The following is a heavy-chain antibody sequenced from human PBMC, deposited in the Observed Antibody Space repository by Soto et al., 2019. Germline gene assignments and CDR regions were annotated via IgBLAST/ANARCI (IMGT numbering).Heavy chain of an antibody. V-gene: IGHV3-23*01. CDR2: ISGSGGST. Sequence: GGSLRLSCAASGFTFSSYAMSWVRQAPGKGLEWVSAISGSGGSTYYADSVKGRFTISRDNSKNTLYLQMNSLRAEDTAVYYCARDKVVVVPAAMPGGMDYYYYMDVWGKGTTVTVS. CDR3: ARDKVVVVPAAMPGGMDYYYYMDV. CDR1: GFTFSSYA. J-gene: IGHJ6*03. D-gene: IGHD2-2*01.